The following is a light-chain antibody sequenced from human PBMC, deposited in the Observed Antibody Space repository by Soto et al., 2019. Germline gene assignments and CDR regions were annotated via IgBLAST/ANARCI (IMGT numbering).Light chain of an antibody. CDR1: RSNIGAGYD. CDR2: GNN. J-gene: IGLJ3*02. V-gene: IGLV1-40*01. Sequence: QSVLTQPPSVSGAPGQRVTISCTGCRSNIGAGYDVQWYQQLPGTAPKLLIYGNNNRPSGVPDRFSASKSGTSASLAITGLQDEDEADYYYQSYNSSLGGWVFGGGTKVTVL. CDR3: QSYNSSLGGWV.